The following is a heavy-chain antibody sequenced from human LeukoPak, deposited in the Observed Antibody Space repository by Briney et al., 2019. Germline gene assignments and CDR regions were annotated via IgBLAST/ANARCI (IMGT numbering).Heavy chain of an antibody. J-gene: IGHJ4*02. CDR3: AREVDYYDSSGYYRCFDY. V-gene: IGHV4-59*01. CDR2: IYYSGST. CDR1: GGSISSYY. D-gene: IGHD3-22*01. Sequence: SETLSLTCTVSGGSISSYYWSWIRQPPGKGLEWIGYIYYSGSTNYNPSLKSRVTISVDTSKNQFSLKLSSVTAADTAVYYCAREVDYYDSSGYYRCFDYWGQGTLVTVSS.